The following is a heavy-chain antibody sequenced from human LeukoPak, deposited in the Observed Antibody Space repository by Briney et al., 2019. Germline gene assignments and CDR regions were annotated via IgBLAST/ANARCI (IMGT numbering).Heavy chain of an antibody. J-gene: IGHJ5*02. Sequence: PGGSLRLSCAASGFTFSSYAMHWVRQAPGKGLEWVAVISYDGSNKYYADSVKGRFTISRDNSKNTLFLQMKNLRAEDTAVYFCAKDCMTGSAGCLEPRGQGTLVTVSS. CDR3: AKDCMTGSAGCLEP. CDR1: GFTFSSYA. D-gene: IGHD1-20*01. CDR2: ISYDGSNK. V-gene: IGHV3-30-3*02.